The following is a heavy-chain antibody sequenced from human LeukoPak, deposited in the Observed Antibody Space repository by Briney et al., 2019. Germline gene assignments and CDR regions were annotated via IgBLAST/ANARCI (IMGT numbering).Heavy chain of an antibody. Sequence: SETLSLTCAVYGGSFSGYHWTWIRQSPGKGLEWVGDINPSGSTYYNPYLKSRLTISVDTSKNQSSLKLRSVTAADTAVYYCARGRHDITMIVVVMTSVSYYMDVWGKGTTVTVS. CDR3: ARGRHDITMIVVVMTSVSYYMDV. CDR1: GGSFSGYH. J-gene: IGHJ6*03. V-gene: IGHV4-34*01. D-gene: IGHD3-22*01. CDR2: INPSGST.